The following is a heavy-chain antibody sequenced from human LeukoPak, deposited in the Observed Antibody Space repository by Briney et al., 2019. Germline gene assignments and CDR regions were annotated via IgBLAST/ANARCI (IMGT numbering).Heavy chain of an antibody. J-gene: IGHJ4*02. Sequence: GGSLRLSCAASGFTFSSYSMNWVRQAPGKGLEWVSYISSSSSTIYYVDSVKGRFTISRDNAKNSLYLQMNSLRAEDTAVYYCARDLSTYCGGDCYGIFDYWGQGTLVTVSS. CDR1: GFTFSSYS. CDR3: ARDLSTYCGGDCYGIFDY. D-gene: IGHD2-21*02. V-gene: IGHV3-48*01. CDR2: ISSSSSTI.